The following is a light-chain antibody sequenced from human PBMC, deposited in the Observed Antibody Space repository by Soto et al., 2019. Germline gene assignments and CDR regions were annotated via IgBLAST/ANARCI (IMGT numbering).Light chain of an antibody. CDR2: DAS. CDR1: QRVSSN. V-gene: IGKV3-15*01. J-gene: IGKJ1*01. CDR3: QQYNSYSPQT. Sequence: EIGMTQSPATLSLSPGERATLSCGATQRVSSNSASHQQKPPQPPRILIYDASTSATAITARFSGSGSATEFTLTISSLQPDDFVTYYCQQYNSYSPQTFGQGTKVDIK.